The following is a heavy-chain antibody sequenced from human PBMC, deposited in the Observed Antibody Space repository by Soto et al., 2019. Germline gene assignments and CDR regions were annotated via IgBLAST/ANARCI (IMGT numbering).Heavy chain of an antibody. J-gene: IGHJ4*02. CDR1: GYTFTSYA. V-gene: IGHV1-3*01. Sequence: GASVKVSCKASGYTFTSYAMHWVRQAPGQRLEWMGWINAGNGNTKYSQKFQGRVTITRDTSASTAYLQWSSLKASDTAMYYCASRDRRDTVVHWGQGTLVTVSS. D-gene: IGHD2-2*01. CDR2: INAGNGNT. CDR3: ASRDRRDTVVH.